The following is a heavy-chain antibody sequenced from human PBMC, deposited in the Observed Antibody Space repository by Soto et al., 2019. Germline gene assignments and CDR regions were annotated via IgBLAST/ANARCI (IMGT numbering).Heavy chain of an antibody. D-gene: IGHD3-16*01. CDR1: DGSISSSDYY. CDR3: ARDSRRPVSLGGYYYYAMDV. V-gene: IGHV4-30-4*01. Sequence: SETLSLTCTVSDGSISSSDYYWSWIRQPPGKGLEWIGYIYYSGSSYYNPSLKSRATISVDTSKNQFSLNLSSVTAADTAVYQCARDSRRPVSLGGYYYYAMDVWGQGTTVTVSS. CDR2: IYYSGSS. J-gene: IGHJ6*02.